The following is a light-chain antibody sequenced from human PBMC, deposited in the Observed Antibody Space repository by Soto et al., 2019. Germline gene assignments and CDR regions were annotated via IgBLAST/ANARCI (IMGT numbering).Light chain of an antibody. V-gene: IGLV2-14*01. CDR2: EVS. CDR1: SSDVGGYNY. CDR3: SSYTSSSTVV. Sequence: QSALTQPASVSGSPGQSITISCTGTSSDVGGYNYVSWYQQHPGKAPKLMIYEVSNRPSGVSNRFSGSKSGNTASLTISGRQAEDEADYYRSSYTSSSTVVFGGGTKLTVL. J-gene: IGLJ2*01.